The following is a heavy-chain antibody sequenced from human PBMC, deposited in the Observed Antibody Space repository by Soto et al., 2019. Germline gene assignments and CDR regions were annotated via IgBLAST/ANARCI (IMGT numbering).Heavy chain of an antibody. CDR1: GGSISSYY. Sequence: SETLSLTCTVSGGSISSYYWSWIRQPPGKGLEWIGYIYYSGSTNYNPSLKSRVTISVDTSKNQFSLKLSSVTAADTAVYYCATSYSSGWLTFDYWGQGQWSPSPQ. CDR3: ATSYSSGWLTFDY. CDR2: IYYSGST. V-gene: IGHV4-59*01. D-gene: IGHD6-19*01. J-gene: IGHJ4*02.